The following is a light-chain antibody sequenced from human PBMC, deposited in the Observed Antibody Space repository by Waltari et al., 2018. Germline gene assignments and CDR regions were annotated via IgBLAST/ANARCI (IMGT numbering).Light chain of an antibody. V-gene: IGKV1-6*01. CDR1: PDIRND. CDR2: ATS. Sequence: AVQMTPYPSSLSASVGNRVTITCRKSPDIRNDLGWYQYKSGRAPKLLIFATSTLQSGVPSRFSGSGSGTGFALTISSLQPEDSATYYCLQQSNYPWTFGQGTKVEI. CDR3: LQQSNYPWT. J-gene: IGKJ1*01.